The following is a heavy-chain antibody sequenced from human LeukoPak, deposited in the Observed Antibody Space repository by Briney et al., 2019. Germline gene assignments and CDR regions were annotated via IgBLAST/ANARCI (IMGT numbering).Heavy chain of an antibody. Sequence: PSETLSLTCTVSGGSISSSSYYWGWIRQPPGKGLEWIGNIYYSGSPYYNPSLKSRVTISVDTSKNQFSLKLSSVTAADTAVYYCARVVVVATNWLDPWGQGTLVTVSS. CDR1: GGSISSSSYY. J-gene: IGHJ5*02. CDR3: ARVVVVATNWLDP. V-gene: IGHV4-39*01. D-gene: IGHD2-15*01. CDR2: IYYSGSP.